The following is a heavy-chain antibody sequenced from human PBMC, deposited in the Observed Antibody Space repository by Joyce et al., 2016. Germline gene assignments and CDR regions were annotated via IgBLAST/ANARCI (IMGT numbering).Heavy chain of an antibody. D-gene: IGHD3-16*02. CDR2: ISGSCTST. V-gene: IGHV3-23*01. Sequence: EVQLLESGGGLVQPGGSLSLSCAASGFTFSSYAMSWVRRAPGKGVGWGSAISGSCTSTYYADSVKGRFTISRDNSKNTLYLQMNSLRAEDTAVYYCAKALSPYYDYIWGSYLDAFDIWGQGTMVTVSS. CDR1: GFTFSSYA. CDR3: AKALSPYYDYIWGSYLDAFDI. J-gene: IGHJ3*02.